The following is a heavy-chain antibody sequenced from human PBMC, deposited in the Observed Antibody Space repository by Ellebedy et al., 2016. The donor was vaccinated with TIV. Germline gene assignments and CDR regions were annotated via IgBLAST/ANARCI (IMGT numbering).Heavy chain of an antibody. J-gene: IGHJ6*02. V-gene: IGHV1-3*04. CDR3: ARDRSSGWFDYYYYGMDV. D-gene: IGHD6-19*01. CDR1: GNTFSIYA. Sequence: ASVKVSCKPSGNTFSIYAIHWVRQAPGQSLEWMGWINTDNGNTKYSQKFQGRVTITRDTSASTAYMELSSLRSEDTAVYYCARDRSSGWFDYYYYGMDVWGQGTTVTVSS. CDR2: INTDNGNT.